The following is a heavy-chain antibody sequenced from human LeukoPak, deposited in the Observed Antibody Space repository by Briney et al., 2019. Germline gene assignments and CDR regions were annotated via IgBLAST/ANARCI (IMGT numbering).Heavy chain of an antibody. J-gene: IGHJ4*02. D-gene: IGHD6-13*01. CDR1: GGSISSSSYY. Sequence: SETLSLTCTVSGGSISSSSYYWGWIRQPPGTGLEWIGSIYYSGSTYYNPSLKSRVTISVDTSKNQFSLKLSSVTAADTAVYYCARDIVGAAAGIQESDYWGQGTLVTVSS. V-gene: IGHV4-39*07. CDR2: IYYSGST. CDR3: ARDIVGAAAGIQESDY.